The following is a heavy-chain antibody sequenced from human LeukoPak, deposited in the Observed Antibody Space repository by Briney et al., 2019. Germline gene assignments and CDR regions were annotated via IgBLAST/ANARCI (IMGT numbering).Heavy chain of an antibody. J-gene: IGHJ4*02. Sequence: GGSLRLSCVASGFTFSDYYMSWIRQAPGKGLEWVSYISTGGSSTYYADSVKGRFTISRDNAKNSLYLQMNSLRAEDTAVYYCAKTRGYSSGSYLDYWGQGALVTVSS. CDR1: GFTFSDYY. V-gene: IGHV3-11*01. CDR3: AKTRGYSSGSYLDY. D-gene: IGHD6-19*01. CDR2: ISTGGSST.